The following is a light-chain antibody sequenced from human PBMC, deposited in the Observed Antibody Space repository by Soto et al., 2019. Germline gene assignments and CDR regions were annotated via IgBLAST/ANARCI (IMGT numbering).Light chain of an antibody. V-gene: IGKV3D-15*01. Sequence: EFVVTQSPGTLSVSPGERATLFCRVSQSVTSNYLAWYQQKPGQAPRLLIYGTSNRATGIPDRFSGSGSGTEFTLTISSLQSEDFAVYYCQQYNNWPWTFGQGTKVEIK. CDR2: GTS. CDR1: QSVTSN. CDR3: QQYNNWPWT. J-gene: IGKJ1*01.